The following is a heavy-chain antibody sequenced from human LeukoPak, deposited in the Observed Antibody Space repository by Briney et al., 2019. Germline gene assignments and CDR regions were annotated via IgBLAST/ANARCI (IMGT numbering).Heavy chain of an antibody. CDR2: ISGSGIST. J-gene: IGHJ4*02. CDR3: ARTNYYFDN. V-gene: IGHV3-23*01. D-gene: IGHD1-1*01. Sequence: GESLRLSCAASGFTFSDYAMSWVRQAPGKGLEWVSAISGSGISTYYSDSVKGRFTISRDNAENTLYLQMNSLRAEDTALYYCARTNYYFDNWGQGSLVTVSS. CDR1: GFTFSDYA.